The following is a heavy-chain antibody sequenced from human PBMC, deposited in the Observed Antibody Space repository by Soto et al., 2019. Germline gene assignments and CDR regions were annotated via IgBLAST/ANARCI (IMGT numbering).Heavy chain of an antibody. CDR2: TIPILDTP. D-gene: IGHD3-10*01. J-gene: IGHJ5*01. V-gene: IGHV1-69*13. Sequence: SVNVSFKASGGTFGNLGISWLRQAPGQGLEWMGGTIPILDTPHYAEKFRDRLTITADATSTAYMELTSLSSEDTATYYCARDREDGSGTKYNWFDSWGQGTLVTVSS. CDR1: GGTFGNLG. CDR3: ARDREDGSGTKYNWFDS.